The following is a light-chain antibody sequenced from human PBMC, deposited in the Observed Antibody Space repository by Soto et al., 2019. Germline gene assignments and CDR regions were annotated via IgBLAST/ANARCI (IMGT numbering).Light chain of an antibody. Sequence: DIQMTQSPSSLSASVGDRVTITCRASQSIRTYLNWYQQKPGKAPNLLIYAASILQSGVPSRFSGSGSGTDFTLTISSLQPEDFATYYCQQSYSTPRTFGQGTKVDI. CDR2: AAS. J-gene: IGKJ1*01. CDR1: QSIRTY. V-gene: IGKV1-39*01. CDR3: QQSYSTPRT.